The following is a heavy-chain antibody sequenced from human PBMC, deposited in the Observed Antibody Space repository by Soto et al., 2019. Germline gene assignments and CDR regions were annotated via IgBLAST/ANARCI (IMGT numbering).Heavy chain of an antibody. CDR3: ARYALRAAAYSYGYGFSRDAYNWFGP. V-gene: IGHV3-21*01. J-gene: IGHJ5*02. CDR2: ISSSSSYI. CDR1: GFTFSSYS. Sequence: PGGSLRLSCAASGFTFSSYSMNWVRQAPGKGLEWVSSISSSSSYIYYADSVKGRFTISRDNAKNSLYLQMNSLRADDRAVYYSARYALRAAAYSYGYGFSRDAYNWFGPWGQGSLFTVAS. D-gene: IGHD5-18*01.